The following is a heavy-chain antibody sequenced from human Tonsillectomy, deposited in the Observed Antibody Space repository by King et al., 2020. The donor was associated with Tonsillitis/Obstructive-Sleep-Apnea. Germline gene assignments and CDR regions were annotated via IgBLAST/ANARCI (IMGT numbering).Heavy chain of an antibody. V-gene: IGHV5-51*01. CDR2: IYPGDSDT. CDR1: GYSFTTFW. Sequence: QLVQSGAEVKKPGESLKISCKGSGYSFTTFWIGWVRQMPGKGLEWMGIIYPGDSDTSYSPSFQGQVTISADTSISTAYLQWSSLEDPDTAISYCARQLEEVVGGANDAFDIWGQGTMVTVSS. CDR3: ARQLEEVVGGANDAFDI. J-gene: IGHJ3*02. D-gene: IGHD2-15*01.